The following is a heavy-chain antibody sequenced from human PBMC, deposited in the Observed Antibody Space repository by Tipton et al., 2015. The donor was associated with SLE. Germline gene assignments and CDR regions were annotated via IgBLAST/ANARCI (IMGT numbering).Heavy chain of an antibody. D-gene: IGHD7-27*01. CDR2: VYDRGTT. V-gene: IGHV4-59*01. J-gene: IGHJ4*02. CDR1: GDSLSSYC. CDR3: AGAQLGAWRFDY. Sequence: TLSLTCSVSGDSLSSYCWSWIRQSPGKGLERIGYVYDRGTTNYNPSVMNRVVISLDRSENQFSLRLTSVTAADAAVYHCAGAQLGAWRFDYWGQGALVTAPS.